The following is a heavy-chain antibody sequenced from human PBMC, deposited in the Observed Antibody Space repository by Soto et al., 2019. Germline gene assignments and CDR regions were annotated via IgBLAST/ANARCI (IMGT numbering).Heavy chain of an antibody. V-gene: IGHV1-69*02. J-gene: IGHJ4*02. D-gene: IGHD5-12*01. CDR2: IIPSLGIA. CDR1: GGTFSSYT. Sequence: QVQLVQSGAEVKKPGSSVKVSCKASGGTFSSYTLSWVRQAPGQGLEWMGRIIPSLGIANYAQKFQGRVTITADKSTSTAYMELSSLRSEDTAVYYCATDSGYALGSTVWCQGTLGTVSS. CDR3: ATDSGYALGSTV.